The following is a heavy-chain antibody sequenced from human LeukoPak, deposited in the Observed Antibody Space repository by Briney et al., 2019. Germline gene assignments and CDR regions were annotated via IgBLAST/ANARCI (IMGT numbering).Heavy chain of an antibody. CDR1: GFTFSSYA. CDR3: ARGTAYYGSGSPPDY. V-gene: IGHV3-13*01. Sequence: PGGSLRLSCAASGFTFSSYAMSWVRQATGKGLEWVSAIGTAGDTYYPGSVKGRFTISRENAKNSLYLQMNSLRAGDTAVYYCARGTAYYGSGSPPDYWGQGTLVTVSS. D-gene: IGHD3-10*01. J-gene: IGHJ4*02. CDR2: IGTAGDT.